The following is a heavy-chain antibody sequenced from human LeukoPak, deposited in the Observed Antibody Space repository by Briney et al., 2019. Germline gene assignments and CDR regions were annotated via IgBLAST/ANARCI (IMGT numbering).Heavy chain of an antibody. CDR2: IYYSGTT. CDR3: ARYRTTVLTPHWAFDI. V-gene: IGHV4-30-4*01. CDR1: GGSISSGDYY. J-gene: IGHJ3*02. D-gene: IGHD4-23*01. Sequence: SETLSLTCTVSGGSISSGDYYWSWIRQPPGKGLEWIGYIYYSGTTYYNPSLKSRLTISVDTSKNQFSLKLSSVTAADTAMYYCARYRTTVLTPHWAFDIWGQGTIVTVSS.